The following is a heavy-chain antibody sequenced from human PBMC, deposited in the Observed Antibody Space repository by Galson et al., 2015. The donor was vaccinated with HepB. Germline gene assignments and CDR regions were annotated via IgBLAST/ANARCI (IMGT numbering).Heavy chain of an antibody. CDR2: ISREGTVI. CDR1: GFTFSDYA. CDR3: ARDGGRSWENDY. V-gene: IGHV3-48*01. J-gene: IGHJ4*02. D-gene: IGHD6-13*01. Sequence: SLRLSCAASGFTFSDYAMNWVRQAPGKGLEWLSYISREGTVIYYADSVKGRFTIFRDNAKNSLYLQMNSLRADDTALYYCARDGGRSWENDYWGQGTLVTVSS.